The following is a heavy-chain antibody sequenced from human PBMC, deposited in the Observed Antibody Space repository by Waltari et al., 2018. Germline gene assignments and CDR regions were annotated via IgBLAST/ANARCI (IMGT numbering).Heavy chain of an antibody. Sequence: LECVAVISHDGSNKYYADSVKGRFTISRDNSKNTLYLQMNSLRAEDTAVYYCARDGSIYYDSSGYYPFDYWGQGTLVTVSS. V-gene: IGHV3-30-3*01. CDR2: ISHDGSNK. J-gene: IGHJ4*02. D-gene: IGHD3-22*01. CDR3: ARDGSIYYDSSGYYPFDY.